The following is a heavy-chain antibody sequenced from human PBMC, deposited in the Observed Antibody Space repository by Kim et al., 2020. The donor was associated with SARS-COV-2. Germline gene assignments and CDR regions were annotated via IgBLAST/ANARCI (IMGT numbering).Heavy chain of an antibody. Sequence: GGSLRLSCEASGFTFSSYAMSWVRQAPGKGLEWVSAISGSGGSTYYADSVKGRFTISRDNSKNTLYLQMNSLRAEDTAVYYCAKCGDGSGSYGWWGYWGQGTLVTVSS. V-gene: IGHV3-23*01. CDR3: AKCGDGSGSYGWWGY. CDR1: GFTFSSYA. D-gene: IGHD3-10*01. CDR2: ISGSGGST. J-gene: IGHJ4*02.